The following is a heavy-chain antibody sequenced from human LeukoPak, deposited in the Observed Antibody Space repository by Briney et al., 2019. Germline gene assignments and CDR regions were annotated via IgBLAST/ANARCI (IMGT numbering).Heavy chain of an antibody. D-gene: IGHD3-22*01. J-gene: IGHJ4*02. CDR3: ARARYYYDSSGSFFDY. Sequence: PSETLSLTCTVSGGSISSSSYYWGWIRQPPGKGLEWIGSIYYSGSTYYNPSLKSRVTISVDTSKNQFSLKLSSVTAADTAVYYCARARYYYDSSGSFFDYWGQGTLVTVSS. V-gene: IGHV4-39*07. CDR1: GGSISSSSYY. CDR2: IYYSGST.